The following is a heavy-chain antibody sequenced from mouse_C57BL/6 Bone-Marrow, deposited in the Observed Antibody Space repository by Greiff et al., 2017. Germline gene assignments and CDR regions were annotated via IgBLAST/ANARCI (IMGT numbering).Heavy chain of an antibody. J-gene: IGHJ4*01. CDR3: ASNGNWEAMDY. Sequence: EVKLMESGAELVKPGASVKLSCTASGFNIKDYYMHWVKQRTEQGLEWIGRIDPEDGETKYAPKFQGKATITADTSSNTAYLQLSSLTSEDTAVYCCASNGNWEAMDYWGQGTSVTVSS. V-gene: IGHV14-2*01. CDR1: GFNIKDYY. D-gene: IGHD2-1*01. CDR2: IDPEDGET.